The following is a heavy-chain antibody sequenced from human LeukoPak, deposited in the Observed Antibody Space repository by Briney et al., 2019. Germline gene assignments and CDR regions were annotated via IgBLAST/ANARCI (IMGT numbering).Heavy chain of an antibody. Sequence: GGSLRLSCAVSGFTFSDYAMSWVRQAPGRGLEWVSSFSISGSNTYYADSVKGRFTISRDNSKNTLYLQMNSLRAEDSAVYYCAKEGDVVVTLSYYFDSWGQGTLVTVSS. D-gene: IGHD3-22*01. CDR2: FSISGSNT. J-gene: IGHJ4*02. CDR3: AKEGDVVVTLSYYFDS. CDR1: GFTFSDYA. V-gene: IGHV3-23*01.